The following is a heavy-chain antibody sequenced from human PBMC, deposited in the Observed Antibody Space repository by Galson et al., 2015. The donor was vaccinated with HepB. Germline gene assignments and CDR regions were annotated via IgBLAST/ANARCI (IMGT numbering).Heavy chain of an antibody. Sequence: SVKVSCKASGYTFTSYGISWVRQAPGQGLEWMGWISAYNGNTNYAQKLQGRVTMTTDTSTSTAYMELRSLRSDDTAVYYCARVITIFGVVYNNWFDPWGQGTLVTVSS. J-gene: IGHJ5*02. CDR1: GYTFTSYG. CDR2: ISAYNGNT. D-gene: IGHD3-3*01. V-gene: IGHV1-18*01. CDR3: ARVITIFGVVYNNWFDP.